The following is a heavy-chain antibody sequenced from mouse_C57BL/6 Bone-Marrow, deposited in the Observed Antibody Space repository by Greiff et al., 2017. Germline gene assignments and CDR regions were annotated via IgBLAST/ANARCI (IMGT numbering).Heavy chain of an antibody. J-gene: IGHJ1*03. CDR1: GYTFTSYW. CDR3: ARDDSWYFDV. CDR2: IDPSDSYT. V-gene: IGHV1-50*01. D-gene: IGHD2-4*01. Sequence: QVQLQQPGAELVKPGASVKLSCKASGYTFTSYWMQWVKQRPGQGLEWIGEIDPSDSYTNYNQKFKGKATLTVDTSSSTAYMQLSSLTSEDSAVYYCARDDSWYFDVWGTGTTVTVPS.